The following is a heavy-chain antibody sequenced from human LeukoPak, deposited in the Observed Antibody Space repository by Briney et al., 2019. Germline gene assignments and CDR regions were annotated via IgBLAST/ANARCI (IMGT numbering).Heavy chain of an antibody. Sequence: ASVKVSCKASGGTFSSYAISWVRQAPGQGLEWMGWINPNSGGTNYAQKFQGRVTMTWDTSISTAYMELSRLRSDDTAVHYCAREGGYTYGFVYWGQGTLVTVSS. CDR1: GGTFSSYA. J-gene: IGHJ4*02. D-gene: IGHD5-18*01. CDR2: INPNSGGT. CDR3: AREGGYTYGFVY. V-gene: IGHV1-2*02.